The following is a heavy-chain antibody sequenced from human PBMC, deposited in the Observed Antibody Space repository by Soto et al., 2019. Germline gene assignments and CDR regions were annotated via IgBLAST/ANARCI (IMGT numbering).Heavy chain of an antibody. CDR2: INAGNGNT. CDR1: GYTFTSYG. D-gene: IGHD3-10*01. Sequence: ASVKVSCKASGYTFTSYGMHWVRQAPGQWLEWMGWINAGNGNTKYSQKFQGRVTITRDTSASTAYMELSSLRSEDTAVYYCARGSELLWFGELFHDAFDIWGQGTMVTVSS. CDR3: ARGSELLWFGELFHDAFDI. J-gene: IGHJ3*02. V-gene: IGHV1-3*01.